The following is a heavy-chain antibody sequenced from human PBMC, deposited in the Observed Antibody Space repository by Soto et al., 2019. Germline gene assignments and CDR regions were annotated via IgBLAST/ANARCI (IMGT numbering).Heavy chain of an antibody. J-gene: IGHJ4*02. CDR3: AHRPSGWYLFDY. V-gene: IGHV2-5*01. D-gene: IGHD6-19*01. Sequence: QITLKESGPTLVKPTQTLTLTCTFSGFSLSTSGVGVGWIRQPPGKALEWLALIYWNDDKRYSPSLKSRLTITKDTSKNQMVLTMTNMDPVDTATYYCAHRPSGWYLFDYWGQGTLVTVSS. CDR1: GFSLSTSGVG. CDR2: IYWNDDK.